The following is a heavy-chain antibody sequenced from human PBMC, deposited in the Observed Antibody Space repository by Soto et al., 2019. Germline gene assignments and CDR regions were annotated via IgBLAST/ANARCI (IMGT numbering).Heavy chain of an antibody. Sequence: GGSLRLSCAASGFTLSSYSMNWVRQAPGKGLEWVSYISSSSSTIYYADSVKGRFTISRDNAKNSLYLQMNSLRDEDTAVYYCAREMSSTITIFGVVKNWFDPWGQGTLVTVSS. CDR2: ISSSSSTI. V-gene: IGHV3-48*02. J-gene: IGHJ5*02. CDR1: GFTLSSYS. CDR3: AREMSSTITIFGVVKNWFDP. D-gene: IGHD3-3*01.